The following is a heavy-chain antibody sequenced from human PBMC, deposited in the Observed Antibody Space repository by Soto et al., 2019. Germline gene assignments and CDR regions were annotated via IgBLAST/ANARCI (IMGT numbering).Heavy chain of an antibody. CDR3: ARDSDY. CDR1: GYPFTSYY. V-gene: IGHV1-46*01. CDR2: INPSGGRT. Sequence: QVQLVQSGAEVKKPGASVKVSCKASGYPFTSYYMPWVRQAPGQGLAWLAIINPSGGRTSYAQKFHGRVTMTRDTATSTVYKELSSLRSEVTAVYSCARDSDYWGQVTLVTVSS. J-gene: IGHJ4*02.